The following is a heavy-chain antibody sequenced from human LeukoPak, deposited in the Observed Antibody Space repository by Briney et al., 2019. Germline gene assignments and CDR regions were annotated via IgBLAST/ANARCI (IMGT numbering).Heavy chain of an antibody. CDR2: IYSSGST. J-gene: IGHJ3*02. D-gene: IGHD5-18*01. Sequence: PSETLSLTCRVSGASINSGSNYWGWIRQPPGKTFEGIGSIYSSGSTYYNPSLKSRAIIMIDTPKNHFSLTLSSVTAADTAVYYCARSDGYGLVGIWGQGTMVTVSS. V-gene: IGHV4-39*07. CDR3: ARSDGYGLVGI. CDR1: GASINSGSNY.